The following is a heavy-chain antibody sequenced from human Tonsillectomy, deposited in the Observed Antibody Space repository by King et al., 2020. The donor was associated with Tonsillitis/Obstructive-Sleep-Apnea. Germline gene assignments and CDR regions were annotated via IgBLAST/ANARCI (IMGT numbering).Heavy chain of an antibody. CDR1: GYSFTSYW. Sequence: QLVQSGAEVKKPGESLKISCKGSGYSFTSYWIGWVRQMPGKGLEWMGLIYPGDSDTRYSPSFPGQVTISADKSISTAYLQWSSLKASDTAMFYCARGGLPGYCSGGSCYYYFDYWGQGTLVTVSS. V-gene: IGHV5-51*01. D-gene: IGHD2-15*01. CDR3: ARGGLPGYCSGGSCYYYFDY. J-gene: IGHJ4*02. CDR2: IYPGDSDT.